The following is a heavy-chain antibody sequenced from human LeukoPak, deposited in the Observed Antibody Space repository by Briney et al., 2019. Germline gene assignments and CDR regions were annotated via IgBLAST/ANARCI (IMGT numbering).Heavy chain of an antibody. D-gene: IGHD6-19*01. CDR3: ARDRGNLHSSGWYDY. Sequence: QLWGALRLSCAAPGFTFSSYEMNWVRQAPGQGLEYLSYISSSGSTIYYADSVKGRFTISRDNAKNSLYLQMNSLRAEDTAVYYCARDRGNLHSSGWYDYWGQGTLVTVSS. V-gene: IGHV3-48*03. CDR2: ISSSGSTI. J-gene: IGHJ4*02. CDR1: GFTFSSYE.